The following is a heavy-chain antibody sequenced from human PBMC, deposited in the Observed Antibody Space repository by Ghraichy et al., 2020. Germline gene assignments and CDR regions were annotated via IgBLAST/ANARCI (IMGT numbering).Heavy chain of an antibody. D-gene: IGHD3-9*01. CDR1: GFTFSSYW. CDR3: ARDQGAPGLLT. V-gene: IGHV3-74*01. J-gene: IGHJ5*02. CDR2: INSDGSST. Sequence: GESLNISCAASGFTFSSYWMHWVRQAPGKGLVWVSRINSDGSSTSYADSVKGRFTISRDNAKNTLYLQMNSLRAEDTAVYYCARDQGAPGLLTWGQGTLVTVSS.